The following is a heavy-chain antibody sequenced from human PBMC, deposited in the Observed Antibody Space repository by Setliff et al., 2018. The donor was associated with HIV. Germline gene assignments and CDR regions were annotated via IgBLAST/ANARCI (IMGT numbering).Heavy chain of an antibody. CDR2: FDPQDGKT. CDR3: ARAPHEGLLWFGGGGAPLDP. V-gene: IGHV1-24*01. D-gene: IGHD3-10*01. Sequence: ASVKVSCKISGYTLTEVSMHWVRQAPGKGLEWMGYFDPQDGKTIYAQKFQGRVTMTEDTSTYTAYMELGGLRSEDMAVYYCARAPHEGLLWFGGGGAPLDPWGQGTLVTVSS. J-gene: IGHJ5*02. CDR1: GYTLTEVS.